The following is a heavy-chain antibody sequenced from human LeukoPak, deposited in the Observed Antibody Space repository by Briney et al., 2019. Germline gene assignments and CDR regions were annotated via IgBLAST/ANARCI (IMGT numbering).Heavy chain of an antibody. V-gene: IGHV3-33*01. CDR2: IWYDGSNK. CDR1: GFTFSSYG. Sequence: GGSLRLSCAASGFTFSSYGMHWVRQAPGKGLEWVAVIWYDGSNKYYADSVKGRFTISRDNSKNTLYLQMNSLRAEDTAVCYCARDPQIGAEYFQHWGQGTLVTVSS. D-gene: IGHD3-22*01. CDR3: ARDPQIGAEYFQH. J-gene: IGHJ1*01.